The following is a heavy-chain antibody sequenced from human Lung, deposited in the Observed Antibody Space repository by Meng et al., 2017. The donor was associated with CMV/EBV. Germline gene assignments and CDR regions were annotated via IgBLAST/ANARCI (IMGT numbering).Heavy chain of an antibody. V-gene: IGHV1-46*01. Sequence: ASVXVSXKASGYTLTNYYIHWLRQAPGQGLEWMGIINPSDNTRIYAQKFQGRVTMTRDTSTSTVYMELSSLRSDDTDLYYCARDLGYSSSWYFQYYFDCWGQGXLVTFSS. CDR2: INPSDNTR. CDR1: GYTLTNYY. J-gene: IGHJ4*02. D-gene: IGHD6-13*01. CDR3: ARDLGYSSSWYFQYYFDC.